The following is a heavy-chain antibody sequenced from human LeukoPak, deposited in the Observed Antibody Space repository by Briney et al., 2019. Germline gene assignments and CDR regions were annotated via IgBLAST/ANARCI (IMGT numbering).Heavy chain of an antibody. CDR1: GYSFSSYW. D-gene: IGHD2-21*02. V-gene: IGHV5-51*01. CDR2: IYLRDSEI. CDR3: ARRGPTVTDSGDYYFDF. Sequence: GESLKISCKGSGYSFSSYWIGWVRQLPGKGLEWMGIIYLRDSEITYSPSFEGRVTISVDKSISTAHLQWSSLKASDTAIYYCARRGPTVTDSGDYYFDFWGQGTLVTVSS. J-gene: IGHJ4*02.